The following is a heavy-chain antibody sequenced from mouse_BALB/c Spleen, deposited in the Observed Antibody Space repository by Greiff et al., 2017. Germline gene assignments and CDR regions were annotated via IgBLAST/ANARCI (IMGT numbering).Heavy chain of an antibody. CDR3: ARSTYYGNYVGFAY. J-gene: IGHJ3*01. D-gene: IGHD2-10*01. V-gene: IGHV5-17*02. Sequence: DVMLVESGGGLVQPGGSRKLSCAASGFTFSSFGMHWVRQAPEKGLEWVAYISSGSSTIYYADTVKGRFTISRDNPKNTLFLQMTSLRSEDTAMYYCARSTYYGNYVGFAYWGQGTLVTVSA. CDR1: GFTFSSFG. CDR2: ISSGSSTI.